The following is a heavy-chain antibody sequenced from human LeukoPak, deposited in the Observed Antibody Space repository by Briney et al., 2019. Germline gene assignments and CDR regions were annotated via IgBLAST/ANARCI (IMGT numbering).Heavy chain of an antibody. CDR3: ARVGYGDYYYYGMDV. V-gene: IGHV1-3*01. CDR1: GYTFTSFG. J-gene: IGHJ6*02. Sequence: ASVKVSCKASGYTFTSFGINWVRQAPGQRLEWMGWINAGNGNTKYSQKFQGRVTITRDTSASTAYMELSSLGSEDTAVYYCARVGYGDYYYYGMDVWGQGTTVTVSS. D-gene: IGHD4-17*01. CDR2: INAGNGNT.